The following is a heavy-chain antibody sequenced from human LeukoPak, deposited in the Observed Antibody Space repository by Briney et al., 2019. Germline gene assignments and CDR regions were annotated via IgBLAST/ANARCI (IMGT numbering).Heavy chain of an antibody. V-gene: IGHV3-23*01. J-gene: IGHJ4*02. Sequence: HLGGSLRLSCAASGFTFSSYAMSWVRQAPGKGLEWVSSIPGGGGSRYYADSVRGRFTISRDSSKNTLYLQMNSLRVEDTAVYYCAKRSFPPMDSVIDYWGQGTLVTVSS. CDR1: GFTFSSYA. CDR2: IPGGGGSR. CDR3: AKRSFPPMDSVIDY. D-gene: IGHD2-2*03.